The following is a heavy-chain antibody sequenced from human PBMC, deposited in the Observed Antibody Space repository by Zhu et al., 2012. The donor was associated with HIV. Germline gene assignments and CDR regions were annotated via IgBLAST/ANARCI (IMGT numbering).Heavy chain of an antibody. V-gene: IGHV4-38-2*02. Sequence: QVQLQESGPGLVKPSETLSLTCTVSGYSISSGYYWGWIRQPPGKGLEWIGNIYHSGSTYYNPSLKSRVTISVDTSRNRFSLKLSSVTAADTAVYYCARAIRYFDWPYVFEIWGQGTMVTVSS. J-gene: IGHJ3*02. CDR3: ARAIRYFDWPYVFEI. D-gene: IGHD3-9*01. CDR1: GYSISSGYY. CDR2: IYHSGST.